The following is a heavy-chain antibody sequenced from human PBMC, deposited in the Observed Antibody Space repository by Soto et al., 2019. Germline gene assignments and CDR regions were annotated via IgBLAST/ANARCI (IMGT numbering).Heavy chain of an antibody. CDR1: GFTFSSYS. V-gene: IGHV3-48*04. J-gene: IGHJ4*02. Sequence: GGSLRLSCAASGFTFSSYSMNWVLQAPGKGLEWIAYISTGAINIYYADSVKGRFTISRENAKNPLYLEMNNLRGEDTALYYCAGMTIVPLYFDHWGQGTVVTVSS. CDR2: ISTGAINI. CDR3: AGMTIVPLYFDH. D-gene: IGHD3-16*02.